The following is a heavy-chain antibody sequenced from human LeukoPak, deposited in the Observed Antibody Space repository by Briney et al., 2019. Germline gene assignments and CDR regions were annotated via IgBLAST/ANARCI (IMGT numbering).Heavy chain of an antibody. CDR3: SEDSGDGYNWGDFDY. Sequence: GGSLRLSCAASGFTFSRYWMSWVRQAPGKGLEWVSSISSSSSYIYYADSVKGRFTISRDNAKNSLYLQMNSMRAEDTAVYYCSEDSGDGYNWGDFDYWGQGTLVTVSS. V-gene: IGHV3-21*01. CDR1: GFTFSRYW. CDR2: ISSSSSYI. D-gene: IGHD5-24*01. J-gene: IGHJ4*02.